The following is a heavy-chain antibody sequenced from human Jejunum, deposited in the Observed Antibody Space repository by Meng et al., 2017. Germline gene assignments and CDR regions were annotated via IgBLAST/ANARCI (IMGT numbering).Heavy chain of an antibody. J-gene: IGHJ4*02. CDR2: IYSSGST. D-gene: IGHD4-11*01. CDR3: ARGSTGNYDD. CDR1: GGSISGSY. V-gene: IGHV4-59*01. Sequence: QMQPQESGPGLVKPSGTLSLTRTVSGGSISGSYWSWIRQSPGKGLQWIGYIYSSGSTDYNPSLRSRVSMSVDTSRNQFSLELNSVTSADTAVYHCARGSTGNYDDWGQGTLVTVSS.